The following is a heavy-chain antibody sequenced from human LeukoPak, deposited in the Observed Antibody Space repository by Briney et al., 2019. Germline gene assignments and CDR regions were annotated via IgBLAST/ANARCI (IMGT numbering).Heavy chain of an antibody. Sequence: SETLSLTCAVYGGSFSGYYWSWIRQPPGKGLEWIGEINHSGSTNYNPSLKSRVTISVDTSKNQFSLKLSSVTAADTAVYYCARGPYGDGPYYFDYWGQGTLVTVSS. CDR2: INHSGST. J-gene: IGHJ4*02. D-gene: IGHD4-17*01. CDR3: ARGPYGDGPYYFDY. CDR1: GGSFSGYY. V-gene: IGHV4-34*01.